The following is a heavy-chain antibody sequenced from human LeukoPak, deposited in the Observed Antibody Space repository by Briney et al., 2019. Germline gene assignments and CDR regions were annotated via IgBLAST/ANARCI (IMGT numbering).Heavy chain of an antibody. Sequence: PGGSLRLSCSASGFTFSSYGMHWVRQAPGKGLEWVAVISCDGSNKYYADSVKGRFTISRDNSKNTLYLQMNSLRAEDTAVYYCATFAGYSSSWYVYYYYGMDVWGQGTTVTVSS. J-gene: IGHJ6*02. D-gene: IGHD6-13*01. CDR3: ATFAGYSSSWYVYYYYGMDV. CDR2: ISCDGSNK. CDR1: GFTFSSYG. V-gene: IGHV3-30*03.